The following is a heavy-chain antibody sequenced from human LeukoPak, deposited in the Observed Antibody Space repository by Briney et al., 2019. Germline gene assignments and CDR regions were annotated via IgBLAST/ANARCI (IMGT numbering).Heavy chain of an antibody. CDR1: GGSFSGYY. CDR3: ARAGLALGYCSGGSCDAFDI. J-gene: IGHJ3*02. D-gene: IGHD2-15*01. Sequence: TSETLSLTCAVYGGSFSGYYWSWIRQPPGKGLEWIGEINHSGSTNYNPSLKSRVTISVDTSKNQFSLKLSSVTAADTAVYYCARAGLALGYCSGGSCDAFDIWDQGTMVTVSS. CDR2: INHSGST. V-gene: IGHV4-34*01.